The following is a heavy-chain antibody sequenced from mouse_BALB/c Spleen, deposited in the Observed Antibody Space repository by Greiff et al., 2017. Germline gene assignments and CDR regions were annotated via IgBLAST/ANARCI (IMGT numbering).Heavy chain of an antibody. CDR1: GYTFTSYW. CDR2: IYPSDSYT. D-gene: IGHD4-1*01. Sequence: VQLQQPGAELVRPGASVKLSCKASGYTFTSYWINWVKQRPGQGLEWIGNIYPSDSYTNYNQKFKDKATLTVDKSSSTAYMQLSSPTSEASAVYYCTRDGDKLGLRGAMDYWGQGTSVTVSS. J-gene: IGHJ4*01. V-gene: IGHV1-69*02. CDR3: TRDGDKLGLRGAMDY.